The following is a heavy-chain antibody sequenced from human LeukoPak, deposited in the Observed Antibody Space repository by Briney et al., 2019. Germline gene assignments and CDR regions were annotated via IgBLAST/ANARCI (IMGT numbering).Heavy chain of an antibody. Sequence: GASVKVSCKGSGYTFSSYAISWVRQAPGQGLEWMGGIIPIFGTANYAQKFQGRVTITADKSTSTAYMELSSLRSEDTAVYYCASAHDYGDTGWFDPWGQGTLVTVSS. J-gene: IGHJ5*02. CDR3: ASAHDYGDTGWFDP. D-gene: IGHD4-17*01. CDR2: IIPIFGTA. CDR1: GYTFSSYA. V-gene: IGHV1-69*06.